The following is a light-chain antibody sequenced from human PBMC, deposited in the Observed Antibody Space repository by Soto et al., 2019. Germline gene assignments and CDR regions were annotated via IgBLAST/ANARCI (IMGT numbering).Light chain of an antibody. J-gene: IGLJ2*01. CDR1: SSDVGGYNY. Sequence: QSALTQPASVSGSPGQSITSSCTGTSSDVGGYNYVSWYQQHPGKAPKLMIYDVSNRPSGVANRFSGSKSGNTASLTISGLQAEDAADYYCSSYTSSSTLVVFGGGTKLTVL. CDR2: DVS. CDR3: SSYTSSSTLVV. V-gene: IGLV2-14*01.